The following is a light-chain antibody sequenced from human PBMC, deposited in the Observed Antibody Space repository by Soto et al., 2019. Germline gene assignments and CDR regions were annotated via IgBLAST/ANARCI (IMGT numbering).Light chain of an antibody. CDR3: GSYTGTSSLYV. Sequence: QSVLTQPATVSGSPGQSITISCTGTRSDVGGYQDVSWYQQHPGKAPKLIMYDVNNRPSGISNRFSGSKSGNTASLNISGLQAEDEADYYCGSYTGTSSLYVLGGGTKVTVL. CDR1: RSDVGGYQD. CDR2: DVN. V-gene: IGLV2-14*03. J-gene: IGLJ1*01.